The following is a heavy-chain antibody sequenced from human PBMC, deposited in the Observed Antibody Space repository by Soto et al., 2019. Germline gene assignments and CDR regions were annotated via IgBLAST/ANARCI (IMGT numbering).Heavy chain of an antibody. CDR3: ARRWRYGSGSYYNPRGGSDYYYGMDV. CDR2: IYYSGST. J-gene: IGHJ6*02. CDR1: GGSISSSSYY. Sequence: QLQLQESGPGLVKPSETLSLTCTVSGGSISSSSYYWGWIRQPPGKGLEWIGSIYYSGSTYYNPSLKSRVTISVDTSKNQFSLKLSSVTAADTAVYYCARRWRYGSGSYYNPRGGSDYYYGMDVWGQGTTVTVSS. D-gene: IGHD3-10*01. V-gene: IGHV4-39*01.